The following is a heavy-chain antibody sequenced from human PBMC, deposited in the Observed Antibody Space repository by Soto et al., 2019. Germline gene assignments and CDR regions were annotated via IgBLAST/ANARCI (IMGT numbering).Heavy chain of an antibody. CDR1: CGSIGSGGYC. J-gene: IGHJ4*01. V-gene: IGHV4-30-4*01. Sequence: SLILCLTWTVSCGSIGSGGYCWSLIRQPPGKGLEWIGYTYYSGSTYYNPSLKSRVTISVDTSKNQFSLKLSSVTAADTAVYYCARRYSNQLDYWVHRTLVTVSS. CDR3: ARRYSNQLDY. D-gene: IGHD4-4*01. CDR2: TYYSGST.